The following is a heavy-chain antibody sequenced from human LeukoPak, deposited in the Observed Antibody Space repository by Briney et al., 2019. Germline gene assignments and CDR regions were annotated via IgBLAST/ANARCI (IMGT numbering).Heavy chain of an antibody. Sequence: GGSLRLSCAASGFTFSSYAMSWVRQAPGKGLEWVSAISGSGGSTYYADSVKGRFTISRDNSKNTLYLQMNSLRAEDTAVYYCANDVRATYFSDYWGQGTLVTVSS. CDR3: ANDVRATYFSDY. CDR2: ISGSGGST. V-gene: IGHV3-23*01. D-gene: IGHD1-26*01. CDR1: GFTFSSYA. J-gene: IGHJ4*02.